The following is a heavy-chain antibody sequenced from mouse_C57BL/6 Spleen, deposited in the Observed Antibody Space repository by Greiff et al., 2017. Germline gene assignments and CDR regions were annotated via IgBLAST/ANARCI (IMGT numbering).Heavy chain of an antibody. Sequence: VKLMESGAELVRPGASVKLSCKASGYTFTDYYINWVKQRPGQGLEWIARIYPGSGNTYYNEKFKGKATLTAEKSSSTAYMQLSSLTSEDSAVYFCARLYDPYYAMDYWGQGTSVTVSS. V-gene: IGHV1-76*01. CDR1: GYTFTDYY. J-gene: IGHJ4*01. D-gene: IGHD2-3*01. CDR3: ARLYDPYYAMDY. CDR2: IYPGSGNT.